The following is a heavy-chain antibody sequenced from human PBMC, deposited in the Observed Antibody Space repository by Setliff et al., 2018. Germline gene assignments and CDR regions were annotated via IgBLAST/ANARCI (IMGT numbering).Heavy chain of an antibody. V-gene: IGHV1-46*01. Sequence: VASVKVSCKASGYTFTRYYMYWVRQAPGQGLEWMGIINVSGGSASYAEKFQGRVTMTRDTSTSTIYMELASLIYDDTAVYYCARIGPSNWGIRGYNWLDPWGQGTLVTVSS. CDR3: ARIGPSNWGIRGYNWLDP. D-gene: IGHD6-13*01. J-gene: IGHJ5*02. CDR2: INVSGGSA. CDR1: GYTFTRYY.